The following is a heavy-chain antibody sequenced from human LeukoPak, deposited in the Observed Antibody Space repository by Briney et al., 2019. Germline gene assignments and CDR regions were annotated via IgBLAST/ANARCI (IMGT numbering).Heavy chain of an antibody. V-gene: IGHV4-39*01. CDR2: IYYSGST. Sequence: SETLSRTCTVSGGSISSSSYYRGWIRQPPGKGLEWIGSIYYSGSTYYNPSLKSRVTISVDTSKNQFSLKLSSVTAADTAVYYCAWSGSPYYFDYWGQGTLVTVSS. D-gene: IGHD3-3*01. J-gene: IGHJ4*02. CDR1: GGSISSSSYY. CDR3: AWSGSPYYFDY.